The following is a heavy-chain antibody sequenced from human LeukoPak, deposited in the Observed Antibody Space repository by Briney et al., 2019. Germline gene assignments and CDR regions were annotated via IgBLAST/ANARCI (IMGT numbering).Heavy chain of an antibody. Sequence: ASVKVSCKASGYTFTGYLMHWVRQAPGQGLEWMGIINPSGGSTTYAQKFQGRVTMTRDTSTSTVYMALSSLRSEDTAVYYCARKIGYSYGSDYWGQGTLVTVSS. D-gene: IGHD5-18*01. CDR2: INPSGGST. V-gene: IGHV1-46*01. J-gene: IGHJ4*02. CDR3: ARKIGYSYGSDY. CDR1: GYTFTGYL.